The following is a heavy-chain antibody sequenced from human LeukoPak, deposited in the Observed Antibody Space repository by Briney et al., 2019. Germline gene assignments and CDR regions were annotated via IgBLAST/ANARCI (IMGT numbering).Heavy chain of an antibody. CDR3: ASQSYARFDP. J-gene: IGHJ5*02. D-gene: IGHD3-16*01. CDR1: GFTFTSYE. CDR2: ISSSGSTI. V-gene: IGHV3-48*03. Sequence: GGSLRLSCAASGFTFTSYEMNWVRQAPGKGLEWVSYISSSGSTIYYADSVKGRFTISRDNAKNSLYLQMNSLRGEDTAVYYCASQSYARFDPWGQGTLVTVSS.